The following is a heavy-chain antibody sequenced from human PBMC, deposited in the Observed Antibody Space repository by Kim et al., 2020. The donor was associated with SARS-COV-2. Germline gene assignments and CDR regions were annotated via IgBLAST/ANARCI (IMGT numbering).Heavy chain of an antibody. Sequence: SVKVSCKASGGTFSSYAISWVRQAPGQGLEWMGGIIPIFGTANYAQKFQGRVTITADESTSTAYMELSSLRSEDTAVYYCARGFWSGYFLSTYYGMDVWGQGTTVTVSS. CDR3: ARGFWSGYFLSTYYGMDV. V-gene: IGHV1-69*13. CDR1: GGTFSSYA. J-gene: IGHJ6*02. CDR2: IIPIFGTA. D-gene: IGHD3-3*01.